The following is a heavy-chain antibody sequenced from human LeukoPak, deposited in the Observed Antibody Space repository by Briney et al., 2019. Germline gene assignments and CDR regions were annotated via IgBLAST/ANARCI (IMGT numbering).Heavy chain of an antibody. D-gene: IGHD3-16*02. CDR2: IYSGGST. J-gene: IGHJ4*02. V-gene: IGHV3-66*01. CDR3: ARSYLWGSYRYFDY. CDR1: GFTVSSNY. Sequence: GGSLRLSCAASGFTVSSNYMSWVRQAPGKGLEWVSVIYSGGSTYYADSVKGRFTISRDNSKNTLYLQMNSLRAEGTAVYYCARSYLWGSYRYFDYWGQGTLVTVSS.